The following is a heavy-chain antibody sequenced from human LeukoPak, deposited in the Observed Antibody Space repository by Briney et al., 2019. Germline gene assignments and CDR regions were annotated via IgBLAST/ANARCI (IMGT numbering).Heavy chain of an antibody. Sequence: GGSLRLSCAASGSTFSSYSMNWVRKAPGQGLELVSSISSSSSYIYYADSVKGRFTISRDNAKNSLYLQMNSLRAEDTAVYYCARGEETIDYWGQGTLVTVSS. J-gene: IGHJ4*02. CDR1: GSTFSSYS. V-gene: IGHV3-21*01. CDR2: ISSSSSYI. CDR3: ARGEETIDY.